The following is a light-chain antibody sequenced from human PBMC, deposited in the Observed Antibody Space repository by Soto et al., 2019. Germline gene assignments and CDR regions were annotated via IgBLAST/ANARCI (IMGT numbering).Light chain of an antibody. CDR2: GAS. CDR1: QSVSSN. Sequence: EIVMTQSPATQSVSPGERTTLSCRASQSVSSNFAWYQQKPGQAPRLLIYGASTRATGIPSRFSGSGSGTDFTLTISGLQSEDFAVYYCQQYKDSPLTFGGGTKVEIK. CDR3: QQYKDSPLT. J-gene: IGKJ4*01. V-gene: IGKV3-15*01.